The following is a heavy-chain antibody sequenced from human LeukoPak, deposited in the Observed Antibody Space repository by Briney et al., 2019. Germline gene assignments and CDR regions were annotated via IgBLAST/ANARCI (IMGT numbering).Heavy chain of an antibody. CDR2: INPNSGGT. D-gene: IGHD6-13*01. Sequence: ASVKVSCKASGYTFTGYYMHWVRQAPGQGLEWMGRINPNSGGTNYAQKFQGRVTMTRDTSISTAYMELSRVRSDDTAVYYCARERGSSWRYYYMDVWGKGTTVTVSS. V-gene: IGHV1-2*06. J-gene: IGHJ6*03. CDR1: GYTFTGYY. CDR3: ARERGSSWRYYYMDV.